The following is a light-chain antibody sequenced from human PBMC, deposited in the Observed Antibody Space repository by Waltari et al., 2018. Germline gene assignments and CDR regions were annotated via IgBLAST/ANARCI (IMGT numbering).Light chain of an antibody. Sequence: IVLTQSPATLSLSPGDTANLSCRASQSVSSHLAWYQQNPGQAPRHPIYEASKRATGIPARFSGSGSGTDFTLTITSLEPEDFAVFFCQQRSNWPSFGPGTKVEIK. J-gene: IGKJ1*01. CDR1: QSVSSH. CDR3: QQRSNWPS. V-gene: IGKV3-11*01. CDR2: EAS.